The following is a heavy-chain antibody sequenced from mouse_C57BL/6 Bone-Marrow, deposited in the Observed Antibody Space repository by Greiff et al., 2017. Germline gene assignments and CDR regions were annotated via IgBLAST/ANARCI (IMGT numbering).Heavy chain of an antibody. CDR3: ARRLYSGYDEAMDY. V-gene: IGHV1-22*01. D-gene: IGHD2-2*01. Sequence: VQLQQSGPELVKPGASVKMSCKASGYTFTDYNMHWVKQSHGKSLEWIGYINPNNGGTSYNQKFKGKVTLTVNKSSSTAYMELRSLTSEDSAVYYGARRLYSGYDEAMDYWGQGTSVTVSS. CDR2: INPNNGGT. CDR1: GYTFTDYN. J-gene: IGHJ4*01.